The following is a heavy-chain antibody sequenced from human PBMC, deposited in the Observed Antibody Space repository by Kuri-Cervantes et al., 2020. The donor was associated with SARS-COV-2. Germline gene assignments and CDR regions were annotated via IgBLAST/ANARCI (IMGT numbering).Heavy chain of an antibody. CDR1: GFTFSSYW. D-gene: IGHD1-26*01. CDR3: ARGMNSGINYDY. Sequence: GGSLRLSCAASGFTFSSYWMHWVRQAPGKGLVWVSRINSDGSSTSYADSAKGRFTISRDNAKNTLYLQMNSLRAEDTAVYYCARGMNSGINYDYWGQGTLVTVSS. CDR2: INSDGSST. J-gene: IGHJ4*02. V-gene: IGHV3-74*01.